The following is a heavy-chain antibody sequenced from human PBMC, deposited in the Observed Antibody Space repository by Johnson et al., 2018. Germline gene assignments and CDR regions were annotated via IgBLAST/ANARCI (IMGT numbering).Heavy chain of an antibody. Sequence: VQLVQSGGGLVQPGGSLRLSCAASGFTFSSYWMSWVRQAPGKGLEWVANIKQDGSEKYYVDSVKGRFTLSRDNAKNSLELQMNSLKTEDTAGYDCTTLKFTRSFDIWGQGTMVTVSS. V-gene: IGHV3-7*03. CDR1: GFTFSSYW. CDR2: IKQDGSEK. CDR3: TTLKFTRSFDI. D-gene: IGHD3-3*01. J-gene: IGHJ3*02.